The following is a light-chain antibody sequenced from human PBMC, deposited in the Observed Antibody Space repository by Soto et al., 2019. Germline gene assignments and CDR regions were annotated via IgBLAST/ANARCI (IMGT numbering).Light chain of an antibody. CDR2: HSS. J-gene: IGKJ1*01. CDR3: QQRTPCQRT. V-gene: IGKV3-11*01. Sequence: EIVLTQSPDTLSLSPGERATLSCRASQTVGSYLAGYQQKPGQAPRLLIDHSSYRATGIPARFSGSGSGTDGTRTISSLEPEDFAVYYCQQRTPCQRTFGQGTKVEF. CDR1: QTVGSY.